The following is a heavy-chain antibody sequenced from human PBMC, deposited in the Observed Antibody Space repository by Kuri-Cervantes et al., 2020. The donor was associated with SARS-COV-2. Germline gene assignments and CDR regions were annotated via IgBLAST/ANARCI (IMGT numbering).Heavy chain of an antibody. J-gene: IGHJ5*02. CDR3: ARRQPTVFGAADWFDP. V-gene: IGHV4-30-4*08. Sequence: SETLSLTCTVSGGSISSGDYYWSWIRQPPGKGLEWIGYIYYSGSTYYNPSLKSRVTISADTSKNQFSLRLRSVTAADTAVYYCARRQPTVFGAADWFDPWGRGTLVTVSS. CDR1: GGSISSGDYY. CDR2: IYYSGST. D-gene: IGHD3-3*01.